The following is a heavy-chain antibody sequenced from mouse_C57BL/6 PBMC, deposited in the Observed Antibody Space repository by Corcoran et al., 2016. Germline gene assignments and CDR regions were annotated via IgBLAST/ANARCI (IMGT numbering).Heavy chain of an antibody. CDR1: GYTFNDYY. V-gene: IGHV1-26*01. J-gene: IGHJ2*01. Sequence: EVQLQQSGPELVKPGASVKISCKASGYTFNDYYMNWVKQSHGKSLEWIGDINPNNGGTSYNQKFKGKATLTVDKSSSTAYMELRSLTSEDSAVYYCARGPYSYGVDYWGQGTTLTVSS. CDR3: ARGPYSYGVDY. D-gene: IGHD1-1*01. CDR2: INPNNGGT.